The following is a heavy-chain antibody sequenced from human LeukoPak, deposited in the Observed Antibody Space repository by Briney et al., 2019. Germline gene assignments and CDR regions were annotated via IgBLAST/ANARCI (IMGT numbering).Heavy chain of an antibody. CDR2: ISSSSTI. D-gene: IGHD1-26*01. J-gene: IGHJ4*02. Sequence: GGSLRLSCAASGFTFSSYSMSWVRQAPGKGLEWVSYISSSSTIYYADSVKGRFTISRDNAKNSLYLQMNGLRAEDTAVYYCARGELLSHYWGQGTLVTVSS. CDR1: GFTFSSYS. V-gene: IGHV3-48*01. CDR3: ARGELLSHY.